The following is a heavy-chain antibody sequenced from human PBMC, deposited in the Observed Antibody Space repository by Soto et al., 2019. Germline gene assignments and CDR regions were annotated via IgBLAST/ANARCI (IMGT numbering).Heavy chain of an antibody. CDR3: ARGGGVGVAGSAAFDM. V-gene: IGHV1-2*02. Sequence: QLHLVQSGAVVKKPGASVTVSCSASGYPVTAYYMHWVRQAPGRGLEWMGGINPATGAAKYTQTLQGRVTMTRDTSTSTVFMELSGLTSEATAVFYWARGGGVGVAGSAAFDMWGQGTLVTVSS. J-gene: IGHJ3*02. CDR1: GYPVTAYY. D-gene: IGHD3-3*01. CDR2: INPATGAA.